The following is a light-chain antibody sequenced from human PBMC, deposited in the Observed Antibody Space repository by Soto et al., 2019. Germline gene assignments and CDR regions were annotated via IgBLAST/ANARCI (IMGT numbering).Light chain of an antibody. J-gene: IGLJ2*01. CDR3: TSWTTSTTMI. CDR2: DVN. CDR1: RSDIGAYNF. V-gene: IGLV2-14*03. Sequence: QSVLTQPASESGSPGQSITISCTGTRSDIGAYNFVSWYQQHPGEVPKLILYDVNVRPSGVSNRFSGSKSGNTASLTISGLQAEDEADYYCTSWTTSTTMIFGGGTKLTVL.